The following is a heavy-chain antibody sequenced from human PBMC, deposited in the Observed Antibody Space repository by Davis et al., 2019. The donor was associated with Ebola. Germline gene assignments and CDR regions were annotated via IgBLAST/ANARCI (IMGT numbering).Heavy chain of an antibody. Sequence: GGSLRLSCAASGFTFSSYVMSWVRRAPGKGLEWVSTLGLSADTYYADSVKGRFTISRDNSKNTPHLQMNSLRVEDTAIYYCAKDTSNVWFDVWGQGTMVTVSS. V-gene: IGHV3-23*01. D-gene: IGHD1-26*01. CDR1: GFTFSSYV. CDR2: LGLSADT. CDR3: AKDTSNVWFDV. J-gene: IGHJ3*01.